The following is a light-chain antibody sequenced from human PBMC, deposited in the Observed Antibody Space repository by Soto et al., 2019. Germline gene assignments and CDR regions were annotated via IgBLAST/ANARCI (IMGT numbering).Light chain of an antibody. CDR2: DVT. J-gene: IGLJ3*02. Sequence: QSALTQPASVSGSPGQSITISCTGTSSDVGGYNYVSWYQHHPGIAPKLMIYDVTNRPSGVSNRFSGSKSGNTASLTISGLQAEDEADYYCTSYTTSSPYLVFGGGTKLTVL. CDR3: TSYTTSSPYLV. V-gene: IGLV2-14*03. CDR1: SSDVGGYNY.